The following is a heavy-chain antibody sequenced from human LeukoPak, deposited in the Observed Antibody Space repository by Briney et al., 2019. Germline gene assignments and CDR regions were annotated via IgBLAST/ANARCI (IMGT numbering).Heavy chain of an antibody. CDR1: GFKFTGYA. CDR3: AREGRGWLIGH. D-gene: IGHD3-10*01. CDR2: IYYDGSEN. V-gene: IGHV3-30*09. Sequence: GGSLRLSCAASGFKFTGYAMHWVRQAPGKGLEWVALIYYDGSENFYADSVRGRLAISRDDSKNTLFLQMNSLRPEDTAMYYCAREGRGWLIGHWGQGTLVTVSS. J-gene: IGHJ4*02.